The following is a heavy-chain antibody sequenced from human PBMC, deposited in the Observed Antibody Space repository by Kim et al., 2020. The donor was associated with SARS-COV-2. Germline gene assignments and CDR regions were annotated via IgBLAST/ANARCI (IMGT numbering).Heavy chain of an antibody. D-gene: IGHD4-17*01. CDR1: GYTFTSYY. CDR3: ARDVSLGDYGVSGFDY. CDR2: INPSGGST. V-gene: IGHV1-46*01. J-gene: IGHJ4*02. Sequence: ASVKVSCKASGYTFTSYYMHWVRQAPGQGLEWMGIINPSGGSTSYAQKFQGRVTMTRDTSTSTVYMELSSLRSEDTAVYYCARDVSLGDYGVSGFDYWGQGTLVTVSS.